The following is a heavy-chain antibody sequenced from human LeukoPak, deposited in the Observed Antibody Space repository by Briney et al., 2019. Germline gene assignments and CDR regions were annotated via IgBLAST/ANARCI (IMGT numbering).Heavy chain of an antibody. CDR2: IYSGGST. V-gene: IGHV3-66*01. Sequence: GGSLRLSCAASGFTVSSNYMSWVRQAPGKGLEWVSVIYSGGSTYYADSVKGRFTISRDNSKNTLYLQMNSLRAEDTAVYYCARAQKLRFLEWLLPLDYWGQGTLVTVPS. CDR1: GFTVSSNY. J-gene: IGHJ4*02. D-gene: IGHD3-3*01. CDR3: ARAQKLRFLEWLLPLDY.